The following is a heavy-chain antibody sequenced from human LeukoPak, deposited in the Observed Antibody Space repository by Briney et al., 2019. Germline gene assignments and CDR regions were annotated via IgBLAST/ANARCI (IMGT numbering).Heavy chain of an antibody. CDR3: AKISEFWETCGGDCYADY. V-gene: IGHV3-23*01. CDR2: ISGRGGST. CDR1: GFTFSSYA. J-gene: IGHJ4*02. Sequence: GGSLRLSCAASGFTFSSYAMSWVRQAPGKGLEWVSAISGRGGSTYYADSVKGRFTISRDNSKNTLYLQMNSLRAEDTAVYYCAKISEFWETCGGDCYADYWGQGTLVTVSS. D-gene: IGHD2-21*01.